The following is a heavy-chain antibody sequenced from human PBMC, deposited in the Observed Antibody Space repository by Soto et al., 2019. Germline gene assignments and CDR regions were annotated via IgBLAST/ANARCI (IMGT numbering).Heavy chain of an antibody. CDR2: ISGSGGST. Sequence: EVQLLDSGGGLVQPGGSLRLSCVASGFTFSSYGMSWCRKAPGKGLEWVSAISGSGGSTYYADSVKGRFTISRDNSKKTLYLQMHSLRVEDTAVYYCAKVLAIGVAPFDYWGQGTLVTVSS. CDR3: AKVLAIGVAPFDY. D-gene: IGHD6-19*01. V-gene: IGHV3-23*01. CDR1: GFTFSSYG. J-gene: IGHJ4*02.